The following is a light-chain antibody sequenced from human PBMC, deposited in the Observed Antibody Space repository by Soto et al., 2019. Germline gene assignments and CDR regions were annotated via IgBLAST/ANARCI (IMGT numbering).Light chain of an antibody. CDR1: SSDIGDYNF. J-gene: IGLJ2*01. Sequence: QSALTQPASVSGSPGQSITISCTGTSSDIGDYNFVSWYQQHPGKAPKLMIYDVSNRPSGVSNRFSGSKSGNTASLTISGLQAEDEADYYCSSYTSSSTQVVFGGGTQLTVL. CDR3: SSYTSSSTQVV. CDR2: DVS. V-gene: IGLV2-14*03.